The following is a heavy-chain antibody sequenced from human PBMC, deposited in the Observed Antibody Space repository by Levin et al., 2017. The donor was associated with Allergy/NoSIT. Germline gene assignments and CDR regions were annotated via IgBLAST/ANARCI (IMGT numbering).Heavy chain of an antibody. CDR2: IYPGDSDT. Sequence: GESLKISCKGSGYSFTSYWIGWVRQMPGKGLEWMGIIYPGDSDTRYSPSFQGQVTISADKSISTAYLQWSSLKASDTAMYYCARPVINGDPVETRAFDIWGQGTMVTVSS. V-gene: IGHV5-51*01. CDR1: GYSFTSYW. J-gene: IGHJ3*02. CDR3: ARPVINGDPVETRAFDI. D-gene: IGHD4-17*01.